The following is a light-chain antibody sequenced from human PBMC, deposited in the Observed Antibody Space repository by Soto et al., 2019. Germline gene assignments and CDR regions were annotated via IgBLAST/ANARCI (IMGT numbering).Light chain of an antibody. CDR1: QTISSW. CDR2: KAS. V-gene: IGKV1-5*03. Sequence: IQMTQSPSPMSGSVGDRVTITCRASQTISSWLAWYQQKPGKAPKLLIYKASTLKSGVPSRFSGSGSGTEFTLTISSLQPDDFATYYCQHYNSYSEAFGQRTKVDI. J-gene: IGKJ1*01. CDR3: QHYNSYSEA.